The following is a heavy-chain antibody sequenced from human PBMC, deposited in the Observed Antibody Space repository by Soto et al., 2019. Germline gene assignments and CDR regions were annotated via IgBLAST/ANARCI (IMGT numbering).Heavy chain of an antibody. CDR3: ARYHGSSLYFSWFDP. V-gene: IGHV1-18*01. Sequence: QVQLVQSGAEVKKPGASVKVSCKASGYTFTSYGISWVRQAPGQGLEWMGWISAYNGNTNYAQKLQGRVTMTTDTSTSKAYMELRSLRSDDPAVDYWARYHGSSLYFSWFDPWGQGTLVTVSS. CDR2: ISAYNGNT. D-gene: IGHD6-13*01. J-gene: IGHJ5*01. CDR1: GYTFTSYG.